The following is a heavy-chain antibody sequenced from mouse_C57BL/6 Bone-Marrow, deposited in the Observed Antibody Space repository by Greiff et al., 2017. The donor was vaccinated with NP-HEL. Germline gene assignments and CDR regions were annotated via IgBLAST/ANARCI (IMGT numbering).Heavy chain of an antibody. V-gene: IGHV7-3*01. CDR3: ARSLTGSNSYYFDY. Sequence: EVHLVESGGGLVQPGGSLSLSCAASGFTFTDYYMSWVRQPPGKALEWLGFIRHKANGYTTEYSASVKGRFTISRDNSQSILYLQMNALRAEDSAAYYCARSLTGSNSYYFDYWGQGTTLTVSS. J-gene: IGHJ2*01. D-gene: IGHD2-5*01. CDR2: IRHKANGYTT. CDR1: GFTFTDYY.